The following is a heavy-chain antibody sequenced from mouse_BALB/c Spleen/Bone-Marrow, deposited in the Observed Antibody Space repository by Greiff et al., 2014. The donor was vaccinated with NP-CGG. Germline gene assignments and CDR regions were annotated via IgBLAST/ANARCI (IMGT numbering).Heavy chain of an antibody. CDR3: VRGGPWFVY. Sequence: VQLKESGPELVKPGASVKISCKASGYTFTDYNIHWVKQSQGMSLEWIGYIFPLNGDIGYNRKFKIKATLTVDNSSNTAYMEFRSLTSEDSAVYYCVRGGPWFVYWGQGTLVTVSA. J-gene: IGHJ3*01. CDR2: IFPLNGDI. D-gene: IGHD3-3*01. V-gene: IGHV1S29*02. CDR1: GYTFTDYN.